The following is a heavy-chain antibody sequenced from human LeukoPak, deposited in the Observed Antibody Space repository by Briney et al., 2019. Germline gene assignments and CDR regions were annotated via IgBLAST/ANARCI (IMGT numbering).Heavy chain of an antibody. CDR3: AKEAVRKFDFDY. CDR2: ISAGGGGS. CDR1: GFILSNYA. V-gene: IGHV3-23*01. Sequence: PGGSLRLSCAASGFILSNYAMSWVRQAPGKGLEWVSSISAGGGGSYYADSVKGRFTISRDSSKNTLYLQMNSLRAEDTAVYYCAKEAVRKFDFDYWGQGTLVTVSS. J-gene: IGHJ4*02. D-gene: IGHD1-14*01.